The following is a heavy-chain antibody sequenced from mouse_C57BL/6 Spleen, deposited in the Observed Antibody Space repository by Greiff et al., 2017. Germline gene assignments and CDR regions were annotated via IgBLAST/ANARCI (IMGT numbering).Heavy chain of an antibody. J-gene: IGHJ2*01. CDR1: GYAFSSSW. V-gene: IGHV1-82*01. CDR3: AREDYSNYVDFDY. CDR2: IYPGDGDT. Sequence: VHLVESGPELVKPGASVKISCKASGYAFSSSWMNWVKQRPGKGLEWIGRIYPGDGDTNYNGKFKGKATLTADKSSSTAYMQLSSLTSEDSAVYFCAREDYSNYVDFDYWGQGTTLTVSS. D-gene: IGHD2-5*01.